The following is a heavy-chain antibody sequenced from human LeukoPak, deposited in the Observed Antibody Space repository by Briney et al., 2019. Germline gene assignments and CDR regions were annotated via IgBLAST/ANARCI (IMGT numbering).Heavy chain of an antibody. J-gene: IGHJ4*02. CDR1: GGSFSGDY. CDR2: INHSGST. D-gene: IGHD3-10*01. V-gene: IGHV4-34*01. CDR3: TRGGYGPGSHYRN. Sequence: PSETLSLTCAVYGGSFSGDYWTWIRQPPGKGLEWLGEINHSGSTNYNPSLKSRITISVDTSTNQYSLTLSSVIAADTAVYYCTRGGYGPGSHYRNWGQGTLVTVSS.